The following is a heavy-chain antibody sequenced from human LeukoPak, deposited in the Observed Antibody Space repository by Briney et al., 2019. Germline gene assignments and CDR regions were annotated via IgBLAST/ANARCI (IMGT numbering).Heavy chain of an antibody. CDR2: ISSSSYYI. CDR3: GAAYSGSSPFDY. V-gene: IGHV3-21*01. CDR1: GFTFSTYT. Sequence: GGSLRLSCTASGFTFSTYTMNWVRQAPGKGLEWVSSISSSSYYIYYADSVKGRFTISRDNAKNSLFLQMNSLRAEDTAVYYCGAAYSGSSPFDYWGQGTLVTVSS. D-gene: IGHD1-26*01. J-gene: IGHJ4*02.